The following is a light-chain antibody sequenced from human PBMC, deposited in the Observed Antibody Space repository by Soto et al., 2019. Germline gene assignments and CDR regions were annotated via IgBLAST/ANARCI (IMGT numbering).Light chain of an antibody. CDR2: GAS. J-gene: IGKJ1*01. V-gene: IGKV3-15*01. CDR3: QQYNNWPRGT. CDR1: QSVSSN. Sequence: EIVMTQSPATLSVSAGGRATLSCSASQSVSSNLAWYQQKPGQAPRLLIYGASTRATGIPARFSGSVSGTEFTLTISSLQSEDFAVYYCQQYNNWPRGTFGQGTKVDIK.